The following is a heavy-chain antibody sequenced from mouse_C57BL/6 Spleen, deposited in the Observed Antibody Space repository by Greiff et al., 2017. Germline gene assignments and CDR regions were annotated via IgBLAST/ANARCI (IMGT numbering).Heavy chain of an antibody. J-gene: IGHJ3*01. CDR3: ARGEIDYDYDEFDY. V-gene: IGHV1-53*01. Sequence: QVQLQQPGTELVKPGASVKLSCKASGYTFTSSWMHWVKQRPGQGLEWIGNINPGNGGTNYNEKFKSKATLTVDKSSSTAYMQLSSLTSEDSAVYYGARGEIDYDYDEFDYWGQGTLVTVSA. D-gene: IGHD2-4*01. CDR1: GYTFTSSW. CDR2: INPGNGGT.